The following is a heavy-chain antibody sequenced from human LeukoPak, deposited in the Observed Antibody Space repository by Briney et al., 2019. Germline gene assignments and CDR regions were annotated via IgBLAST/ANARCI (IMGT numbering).Heavy chain of an antibody. V-gene: IGHV4-59*01. CDR1: GGSIRSYY. CDR2: IYYSGNT. J-gene: IGHJ4*02. Sequence: SETLSLTCTVSGGSIRSYYWSWIRQPPGKGLEWIGYIYYSGNTNYNPSLKSRVTISVDTSKNQFSLKLSSVTAADTAVYYCARIVPYNYGYIDYWGQGTLVTVSS. D-gene: IGHD5-18*01. CDR3: ARIVPYNYGYIDY.